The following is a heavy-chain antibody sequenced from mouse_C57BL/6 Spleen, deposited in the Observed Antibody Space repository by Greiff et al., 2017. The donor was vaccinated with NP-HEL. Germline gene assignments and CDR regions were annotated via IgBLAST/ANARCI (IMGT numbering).Heavy chain of an antibody. V-gene: IGHV1-53*01. J-gene: IGHJ4*01. Sequence: QVQLQQPGTELVKPGASVKLSCKASGYTFTSYWMHWVKQRPGQGLEWIGNINPSNGGTNYNEKFKSKATLTVDKSSSTAYMQLSSLTSEDSAVYYYARSGGLRQAYYAMDYWGQGTSVTVSS. CDR3: ARSGGLRQAYYAMDY. CDR1: GYTFTSYW. D-gene: IGHD2-4*01. CDR2: INPSNGGT.